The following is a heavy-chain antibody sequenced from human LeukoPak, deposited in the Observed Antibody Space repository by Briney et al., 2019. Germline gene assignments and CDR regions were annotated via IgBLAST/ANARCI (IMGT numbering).Heavy chain of an antibody. D-gene: IGHD5-24*01. CDR2: IHNSGST. CDR1: GFTFRRYD. Sequence: GSLRLSCAASGFTFRRYDMSWIRQPPGKGLEWIGYIHNSGSTLYNPSLKSRVTISLDTSKNQFSLKLTSVTAADTAAYYCARTSGDGGYWGQGTPVTVSS. J-gene: IGHJ4*02. CDR3: ARTSGDGGY. V-gene: IGHV4-59*01.